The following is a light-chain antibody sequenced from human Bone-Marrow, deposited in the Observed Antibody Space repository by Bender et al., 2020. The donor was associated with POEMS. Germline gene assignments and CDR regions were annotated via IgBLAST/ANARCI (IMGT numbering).Light chain of an antibody. V-gene: IGLV2-14*01. CDR1: SSDVGGYNY. Sequence: QSALTQPPSASGSPGQSVTISCTGTSSDVGGYNYVSWYQQHPGKAPKLLIYVVTNRPSGVSNRFSGSKSGNTASLTISGLQPEDEADYYCSSYTSSSTVVFGGGTKLTVL. J-gene: IGLJ2*01. CDR3: SSYTSSSTVV. CDR2: VVT.